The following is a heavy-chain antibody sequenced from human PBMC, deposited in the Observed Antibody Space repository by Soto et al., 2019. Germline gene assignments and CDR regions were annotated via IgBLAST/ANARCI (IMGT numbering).Heavy chain of an antibody. D-gene: IGHD2-2*01. CDR3: AREDSIIIPAVSDF. CDR2: ISKSDYT. Sequence: GGSLRLSCTVSGFAFNNYGINWVRQAPGKGLEWVSSISKSDYTYYSDSVKGRLTISRDNAKNSVSLQMNTLRVEDTAVYYCAREDSIIIPAVSDFWGQGTLVTVSS. V-gene: IGHV3-21*01. J-gene: IGHJ4*02. CDR1: GFAFNNYG.